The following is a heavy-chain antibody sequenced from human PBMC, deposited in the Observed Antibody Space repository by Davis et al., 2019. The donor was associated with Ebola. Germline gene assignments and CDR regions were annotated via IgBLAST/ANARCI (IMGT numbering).Heavy chain of an antibody. Sequence: SLKISCAAPGFTFSSYAMHWVRQAPGKGLEWVAVISYDGSNKYYADSVKGRFTISRDDAKKSLYLQMDSLRAEDTAVYYCAQQLGDYGGNALRYWGQGTLVTVSS. D-gene: IGHD4-23*01. CDR2: ISYDGSNK. J-gene: IGHJ4*02. CDR3: AQQLGDYGGNALRY. V-gene: IGHV3-30*04. CDR1: GFTFSSYA.